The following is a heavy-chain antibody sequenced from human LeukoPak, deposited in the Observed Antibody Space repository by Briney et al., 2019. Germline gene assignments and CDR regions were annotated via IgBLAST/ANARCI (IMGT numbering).Heavy chain of an antibody. CDR1: RFSFRSYD. CDR2: ISYDGSNT. Sequence: PGRSLRLSCAASRFSFRSYDMHWVRQAPGKGLEWLAVISYDGSNTYYTDSVKGRFTISRDNSKNTLYLQMNSLRAEDTAVYYCAKANGDKRRFLEWLLFDYWGQGTLVTVSS. CDR3: AKANGDKRRFLEWLLFDY. J-gene: IGHJ4*02. V-gene: IGHV3-30*18. D-gene: IGHD3-3*01.